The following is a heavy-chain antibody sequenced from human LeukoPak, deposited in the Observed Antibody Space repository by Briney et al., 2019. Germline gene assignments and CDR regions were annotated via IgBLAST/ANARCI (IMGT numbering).Heavy chain of an antibody. Sequence: PGGSLRLSCAASGFTLSSYWMHWVRQAPGKGLEWVSTTGLNSVNTLCAESVQGRFSISRDNSKNTLDLQMDNLRVDDTAVYYCAKGDDIGKHPTRAYYFDTWGQGTLVTVSS. J-gene: IGHJ4*02. CDR2: TGLNSVNT. CDR3: AKGDDIGKHPTRAYYFDT. CDR1: GFTLSSYW. V-gene: IGHV3-23*01. D-gene: IGHD5-24*01.